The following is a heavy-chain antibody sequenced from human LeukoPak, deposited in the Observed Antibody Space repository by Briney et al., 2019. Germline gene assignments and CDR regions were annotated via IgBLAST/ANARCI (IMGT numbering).Heavy chain of an antibody. CDR2: IYSSGSA. J-gene: IGHJ4*02. V-gene: IGHV4-61*02. CDR1: TYSIYCGNYY. Sequence: SETLSLTCTVSTYSIYCGNYYWNWIRQSTGRGLEWIGLIYSSGSAHYNPSFKSRVTISLDTSKNHFSLKLNSVTAADTAVYYCARRFGLWGRGTLVTVSS. D-gene: IGHD3-10*01. CDR3: ARRFGL.